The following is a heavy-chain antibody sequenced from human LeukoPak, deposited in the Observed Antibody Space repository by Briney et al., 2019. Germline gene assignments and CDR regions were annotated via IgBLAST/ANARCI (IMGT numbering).Heavy chain of an antibody. CDR3: ARGSTLLYFDDFDI. D-gene: IGHD2-2*02. J-gene: IGHJ3*02. Sequence: SETLSLTCTVSGVSISSYYWSWIRQPPGKGLEWIGYIYYSGSTNYNPSLKSRVTISVDTSKNQFSLKLSSVTAADTAVYYCARGSTLLYFDDFDIWGQGTMVTVSS. CDR2: IYYSGST. CDR1: GVSISSYY. V-gene: IGHV4-59*01.